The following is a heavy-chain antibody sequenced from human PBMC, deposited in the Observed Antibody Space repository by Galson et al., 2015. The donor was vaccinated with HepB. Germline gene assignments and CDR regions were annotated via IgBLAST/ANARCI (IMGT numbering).Heavy chain of an antibody. CDR2: ISAYNGNT. V-gene: IGHV1-18*04. CDR1: GYTFTSYG. J-gene: IGHJ4*02. Sequence: SVKVSCKASGYTFTSYGISWVRQAPGQGLEWMGWISAYNGNTNYAQKLQGRVTMTTDTSTSTAYMELRSLRSDDTAVYYCARDLISGSSSLGWDYWGQGTLVTVSS. CDR3: ARDLISGSSSLGWDY. D-gene: IGHD6-6*01.